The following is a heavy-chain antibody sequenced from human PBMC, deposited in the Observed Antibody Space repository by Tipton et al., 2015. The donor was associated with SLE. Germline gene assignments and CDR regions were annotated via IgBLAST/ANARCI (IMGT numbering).Heavy chain of an antibody. D-gene: IGHD6-19*01. J-gene: IGHJ4*02. V-gene: IGHV4-59*08. Sequence: TLSLTCTVSGGSTSSYYWSWIRQPPGKGLEWIGYIYYSGSTNYNPSPKSRVTISVDPSKNQFSLKLSSVTAADTAVYYCARHRYSSGQLGYWGQGTLVTVSS. CDR1: GGSTSSYY. CDR3: ARHRYSSGQLGY. CDR2: IYYSGST.